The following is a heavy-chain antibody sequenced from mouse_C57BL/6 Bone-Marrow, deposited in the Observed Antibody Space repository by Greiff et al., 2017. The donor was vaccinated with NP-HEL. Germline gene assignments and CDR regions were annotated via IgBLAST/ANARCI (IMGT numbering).Heavy chain of an antibody. D-gene: IGHD2-4*01. V-gene: IGHV5-4*01. CDR1: GFTFSSSA. CDR3: ARDQDYDYDVRFAY. J-gene: IGHJ3*01. Sequence: EVHLVESGGGLVKPGGSLKLSCAASGFTFSSSAMSWVRQTPEKRLEWVATISDGGSYTYYPDNVKGRFTISRDNAKNNLYLQMSHLKSEDTAMYYCARDQDYDYDVRFAYWGQGTLVTVSA. CDR2: ISDGGSYT.